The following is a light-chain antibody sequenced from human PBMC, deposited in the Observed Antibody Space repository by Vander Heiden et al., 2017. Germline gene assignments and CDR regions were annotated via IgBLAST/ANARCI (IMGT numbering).Light chain of an antibody. J-gene: IGKJ4*01. CDR1: QSVSYH. V-gene: IGKV3-11*01. CDR3: QQRNAWPLT. CDR2: DAC. Sequence: IVLTQSPATLSLSPGERATLSCRPSQSVSYHLGWYHRKPGQTPRLLIYDACDRATGIPARFSVRGSETDFTLTISSLEPEDSGVYYCQQRNAWPLTFGGGTKVDIK.